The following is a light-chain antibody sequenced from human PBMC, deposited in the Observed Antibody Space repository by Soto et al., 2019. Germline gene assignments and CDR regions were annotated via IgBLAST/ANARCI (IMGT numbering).Light chain of an antibody. J-gene: IGKJ5*01. CDR2: DAS. CDR3: QHYGSLLIT. V-gene: IGKV1-33*01. Sequence: DIPMTQSPSSLSASVGDRVTITCQASQDIHNYLNWYQQKPGKAPKLLIYDASTLEPGVPSRFSGSGSGTDFTFTISSLQPEDIATYYCQHYGSLLITFGQGTRLEIK. CDR1: QDIHNY.